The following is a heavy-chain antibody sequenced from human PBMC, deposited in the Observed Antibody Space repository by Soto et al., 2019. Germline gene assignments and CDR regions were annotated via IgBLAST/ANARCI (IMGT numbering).Heavy chain of an antibody. J-gene: IGHJ4*02. CDR1: GGTFSGYY. CDR3: AIRQYYYDSSGYYHFDY. CDR2: INHSGST. V-gene: IGHV4-34*08. Sequence: PSDTLSLTCAVYGGTFSGYYWSWIRQPPGKGLEWIGEINHSGSTNYNPSLKSRVTISVDTSKNQFSLKLSSVTAADTAVYYCAIRQYYYDSSGYYHFDYWGQGTLVTVSS. D-gene: IGHD3-22*01.